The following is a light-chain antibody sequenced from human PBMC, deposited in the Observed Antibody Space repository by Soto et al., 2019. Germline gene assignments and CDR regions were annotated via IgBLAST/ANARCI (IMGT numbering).Light chain of an antibody. Sequence: ESVLTQYPDTLSVSPGERAPLSCRASQSVSNNYLAWYQQKPGQAPRLLIYGASNRATGIPDRFSGSGSGTDFTLTISRLEPEDFAVYYCQQYGSSGTFGQGAKVDIK. V-gene: IGKV3-20*01. CDR2: GAS. CDR1: QSVSNNY. CDR3: QQYGSSGT. J-gene: IGKJ1*01.